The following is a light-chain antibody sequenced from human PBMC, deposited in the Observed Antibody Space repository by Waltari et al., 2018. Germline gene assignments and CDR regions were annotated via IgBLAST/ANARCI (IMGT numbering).Light chain of an antibody. Sequence: QSALTQPASVSGSPGQSIIISCTGTNSDVGGYNYVSWYQQRPGEVPKLLIYDVSKRPSFVSVRFSGAQSGNTASLTISGLLPEDEADYYCCSYAGTNSLVFGGGTRLTVL. CDR2: DVS. CDR1: NSDVGGYNY. CDR3: CSYAGTNSLV. V-gene: IGLV2-23*02. J-gene: IGLJ2*01.